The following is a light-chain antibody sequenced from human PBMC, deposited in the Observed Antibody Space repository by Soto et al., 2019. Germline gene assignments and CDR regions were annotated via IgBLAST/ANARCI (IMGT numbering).Light chain of an antibody. J-gene: IGKJ4*01. CDR3: QQLNSYPLT. CDR1: QNLLHSDGKTY. Sequence: EIVMTQTPLSLSVTPGQPASISCKSSQNLLHSDGKTYFYWYLQKPGQPPQLLIYVVSNRFSGMPDRFSDSGSGTDFTLKISRVEAEDFATYYCQQLNSYPLTFGGGTKVDIK. V-gene: IGKV2D-29*01. CDR2: VVS.